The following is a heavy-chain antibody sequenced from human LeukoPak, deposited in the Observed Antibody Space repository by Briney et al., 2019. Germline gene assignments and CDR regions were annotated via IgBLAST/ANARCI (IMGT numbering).Heavy chain of an antibody. Sequence: SETLSLTCTVSGGSISSYYWSWIRQPPGKGLEWIGYIYYSGSTNYNPSLKSRVTISVDTSKNQFSLKLSSVTAADTAVHYCARGSRNYYDSSGTWFDPWGQGTLVTVSS. CDR3: ARGSRNYYDSSGTWFDP. CDR1: GGSISSYY. V-gene: IGHV4-59*01. D-gene: IGHD3-22*01. J-gene: IGHJ5*02. CDR2: IYYSGST.